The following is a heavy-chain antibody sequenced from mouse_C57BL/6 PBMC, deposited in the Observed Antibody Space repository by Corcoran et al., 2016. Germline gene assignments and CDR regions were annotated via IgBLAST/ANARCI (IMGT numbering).Heavy chain of an antibody. CDR1: GYTFTTYG. CDR2: INTYSGVP. Sequence: QIQLVQSGPELKKPGETVKISCKASGYTFTTYGMSWVKQAPGKGLKWMGWINTYSGVPTYADDFKGRFAFSLETSASTAYLQINNLKNEDTATYFCAPYGDEEYAMDYWGQGTSVTVSS. D-gene: IGHD2-13*01. J-gene: IGHJ4*01. CDR3: APYGDEEYAMDY. V-gene: IGHV9-3*01.